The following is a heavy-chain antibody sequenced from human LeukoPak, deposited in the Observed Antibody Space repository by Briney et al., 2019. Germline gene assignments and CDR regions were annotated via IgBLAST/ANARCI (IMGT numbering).Heavy chain of an antibody. CDR1: GFTFSSYE. Sequence: GGSLRLSCAASGFTFSSYEMNWVRQAPGKGLEWVAGINWNGGSTGYEDSVKGRFTISRDNAKNSLYLQMNSLRAEDTALYYCARQDGSGSYIDYWGQGTLVTVSS. CDR3: ARQDGSGSYIDY. J-gene: IGHJ4*02. CDR2: INWNGGST. D-gene: IGHD3-10*01. V-gene: IGHV3-20*04.